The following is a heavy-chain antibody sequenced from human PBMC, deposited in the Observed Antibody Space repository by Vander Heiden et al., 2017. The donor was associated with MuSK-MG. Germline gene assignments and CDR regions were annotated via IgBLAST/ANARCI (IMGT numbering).Heavy chain of an antibody. J-gene: IGHJ6*02. CDR2: INAGNDNT. CDR1: GYTVTSYV. CDR3: ARDRLRDIVVVVAASGLYGMDV. Sequence: QVQLVQSGAEVKKPGPSVKVSCQVSGYTVTSYVMHWVRQAPGQRLEWMGGINAGNDNTKYSQKFQGRVTITRDTSASTAYMELSSLRSEDTAVYYCARDRLRDIVVVVAASGLYGMDVWGQGTTVTVSS. V-gene: IGHV1-3*01. D-gene: IGHD2-15*01.